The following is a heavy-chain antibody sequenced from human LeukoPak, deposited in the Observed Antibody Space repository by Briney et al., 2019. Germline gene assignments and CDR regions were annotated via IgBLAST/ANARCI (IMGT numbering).Heavy chain of an antibody. J-gene: IGHJ4*02. Sequence: ASETLSLTCVVSGGSIITNDYWWGWIRQPPGKGLEWIGTIDHAGTTFYNVSLKSRVTISVDTPNNQFSLRLNSVGAADTAVYYCARDRHVYYDILTGYASYFEYWGQGALVTVSS. V-gene: IGHV4-39*02. CDR1: GGSIITNDYW. CDR3: ARDRHVYYDILTGYASYFEY. D-gene: IGHD3-9*01. CDR2: IDHAGTT.